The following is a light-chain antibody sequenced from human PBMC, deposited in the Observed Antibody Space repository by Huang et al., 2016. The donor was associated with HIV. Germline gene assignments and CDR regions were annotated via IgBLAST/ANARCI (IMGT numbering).Light chain of an antibody. J-gene: IGKJ2*01. V-gene: IGKV2-28*01. CDR3: MQAQQTPYT. CDR2: WGS. CDR1: QSILHSNGYNY. Sequence: DIVMTQSPLSLAVTPGEPASISCRSSQSILHSNGYNYLDWYVQKPGQSPQLLIYWGSNRASGVPDRISGGGSGVEFTLKISRVEAEDVGVYYCMQAQQTPYTFGPGTKLEIK.